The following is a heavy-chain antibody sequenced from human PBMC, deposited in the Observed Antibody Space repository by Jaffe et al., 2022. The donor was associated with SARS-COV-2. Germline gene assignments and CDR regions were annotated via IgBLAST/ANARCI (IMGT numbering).Heavy chain of an antibody. J-gene: IGHJ2*01. V-gene: IGHV3-33*01. CDR3: ARDLRSRFFDL. CDR1: GLIFSDYG. Sequence: QVQLVESGGGVVQPGGSLRLSCAASGLIFSDYGFHWVRQAPGKGLEWVAVIWYDGSKEYYADSVKGRFTVSRDNSKNMLYLQMNSLRAEDTAVYYCARDLRSRFFDLWGRGTLVTVSS. CDR2: IWYDGSKE. D-gene: IGHD1-26*01.